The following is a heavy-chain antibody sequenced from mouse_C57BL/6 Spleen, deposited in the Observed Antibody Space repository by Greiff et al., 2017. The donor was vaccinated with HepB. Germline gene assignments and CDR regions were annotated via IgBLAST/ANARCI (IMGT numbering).Heavy chain of an antibody. J-gene: IGHJ3*01. CDR1: GFNIKDYY. CDR2: IDPEDGET. D-gene: IGHD2-3*01. Sequence: EVQLQQSGAELVKPGASVKLSCTASGFNIKDYYMHWVKQRTEQGLEWIGRIDPEDGETKYALKFQCKATITADTSSNTAYLQLSSLTSADTTVYYCGRGGWLPPWFAYWGQGTLVTVSA. CDR3: GRGGWLPPWFAY. V-gene: IGHV14-2*01.